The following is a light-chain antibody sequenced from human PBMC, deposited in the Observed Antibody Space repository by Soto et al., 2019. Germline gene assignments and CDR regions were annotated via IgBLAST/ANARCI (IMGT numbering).Light chain of an antibody. CDR1: QSVSSY. J-gene: IGKJ4*01. Sequence: EIVLTQSPATVSLSQGERATLSCRASQSVSSYLAWYQQKPGQAPRLLIYDASNRATGIPARFSGSGSGTDFTLTISSLEPEDFAVYYCQQRSNWPLTFGGRTMVDI. CDR3: QQRSNWPLT. V-gene: IGKV3-11*01. CDR2: DAS.